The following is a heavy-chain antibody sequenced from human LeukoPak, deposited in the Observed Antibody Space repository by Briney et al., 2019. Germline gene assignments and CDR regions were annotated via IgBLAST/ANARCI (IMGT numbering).Heavy chain of an antibody. V-gene: IGHV4-59*08. CDR2: ISYSGST. CDR3: ARLLGYCSGGSCYPRWFAP. D-gene: IGHD2-15*01. Sequence: PSETLSLTCTVSGGSISSHYWNWIWQPPGKGLEWIGYISYSGSTNYNPSLKSRVTMSLDTSKNHFSLKLTSVTAADTAVYYCARLLGYCSGGSCYPRWFAPWGQGTLVTVSS. CDR1: GGSISSHY. J-gene: IGHJ5*02.